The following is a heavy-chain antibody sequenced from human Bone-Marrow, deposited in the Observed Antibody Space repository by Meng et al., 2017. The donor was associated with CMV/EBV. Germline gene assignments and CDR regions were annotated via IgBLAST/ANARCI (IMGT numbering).Heavy chain of an antibody. CDR3: ARGQSPDIVVVPAAIYYHYYGMDV. CDR2: ISAYNGNT. Sequence: ASVKVSCKASGYTFTSYGISWVRQAPGQGLEWMGWISAYNGNTNYAQKLQGRVTMTTDTSTSTAYMELRSLRSEDTAVYYCARGQSPDIVVVPAAIYYHYYGMDVWGQATTATVSS. J-gene: IGHJ6*02. CDR1: GYTFTSYG. D-gene: IGHD2-2*01. V-gene: IGHV1-18*01.